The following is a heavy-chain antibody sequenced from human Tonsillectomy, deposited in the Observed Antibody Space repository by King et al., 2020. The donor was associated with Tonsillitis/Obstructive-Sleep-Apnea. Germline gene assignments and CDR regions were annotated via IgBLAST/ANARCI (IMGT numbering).Heavy chain of an antibody. D-gene: IGHD6-13*01. J-gene: IGHJ5*02. CDR3: AGGSSRSNWFDP. V-gene: IGHV4-59*08. CDR2: IYYSGST. CDR1: GDSISSYY. Sequence: HVQLQESGPGLVKPSETLSLICTVSGDSISSYYWSWIRQPPGKGLEWIGYIYYSGSTNYNPSLKSRVIISVDTSKNQFSLKLSSVTAADTAVYYCAGGSSRSNWFDPWGQGTLGSVSS.